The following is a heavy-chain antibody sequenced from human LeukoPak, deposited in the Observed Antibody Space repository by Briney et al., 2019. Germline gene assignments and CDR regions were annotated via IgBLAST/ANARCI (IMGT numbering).Heavy chain of an antibody. CDR1: GYTFTSYD. Sequence: PGASVKVSCKASGYTFTSYDINWVRQAPGQGLEWMGMIIPILSTTDYAQNFQGRVTITADKSTSTDYMELSSLRSEDTAVYYCASLNYYDTSGYFDYWGQGTLVTVSS. V-gene: IGHV1-69*04. CDR2: IIPILSTT. D-gene: IGHD3-22*01. J-gene: IGHJ4*02. CDR3: ASLNYYDTSGYFDY.